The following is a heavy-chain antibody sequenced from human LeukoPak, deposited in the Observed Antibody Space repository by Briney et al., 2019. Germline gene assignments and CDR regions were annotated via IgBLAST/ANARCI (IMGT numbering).Heavy chain of an antibody. CDR1: GGSISSYY. D-gene: IGHD3-9*01. CDR3: ATEYYDILTGPRRGDY. V-gene: IGHV4-4*07. J-gene: IGHJ4*02. Sequence: SETLSLTCTVSGGSISSYYWSWIRQPAGKGLEWIGRIYTSGSTNYNPSLKSRVTMSVDTSKNQFSLKLSSVTAADTAVYYCATEYYDILTGPRRGDYWGQGTLVTVSS. CDR2: IYTSGST.